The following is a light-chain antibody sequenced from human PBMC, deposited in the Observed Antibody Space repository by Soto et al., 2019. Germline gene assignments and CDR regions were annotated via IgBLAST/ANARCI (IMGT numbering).Light chain of an antibody. CDR1: SSNIGKNY. J-gene: IGLJ2*01. Sequence: QSVLTQPPSTSGTPGQRVTISCSGDSSNIGKNYVYWYQQVPGMAPKLLIYSNNQRPSGVPDRFSGSKSGTSASLAISGLRSEDEADYYCAAWDDRLSGYGFGGGTKLTVL. V-gene: IGLV1-47*02. CDR2: SNN. CDR3: AAWDDRLSGYG.